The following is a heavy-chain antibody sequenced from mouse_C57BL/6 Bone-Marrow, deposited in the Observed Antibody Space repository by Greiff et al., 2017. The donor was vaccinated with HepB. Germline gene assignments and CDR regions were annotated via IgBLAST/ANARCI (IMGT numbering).Heavy chain of an antibody. CDR2: INPSSGYT. J-gene: IGHJ2*01. Sequence: QVQLKQSGAELARPGASVKMSCKASGYTFTSYTMHWVKQRPGQGLEWIGYINPSSGYTKYNQKFKDKATLTADKSSSTAYMQLSSLTSEDSAVYYCDFYDNGCFAYWGQGTTLTVSA. CDR3: DFYDNGCFAY. V-gene: IGHV1-4*01. CDR1: GYTFTSYT. D-gene: IGHD2-4*01.